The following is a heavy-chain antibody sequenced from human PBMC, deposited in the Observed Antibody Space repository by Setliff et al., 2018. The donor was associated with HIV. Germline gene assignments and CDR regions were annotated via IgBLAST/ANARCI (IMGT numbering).Heavy chain of an antibody. D-gene: IGHD3-3*01. V-gene: IGHV4-59*11. CDR3: ARSEGIAWFDP. CDR1: GGSISSHY. CDR2: IYYSGST. J-gene: IGHJ5*02. Sequence: PSETLSLTCTVSGGSISSHYWSWIRQPPGKGLEWIGSIYYSGSTNYNPSLKSRVTISVDTSKNQFSLKLSSVTAADTAVYYCARSEGIAWFDPWGQGTLVTVSS.